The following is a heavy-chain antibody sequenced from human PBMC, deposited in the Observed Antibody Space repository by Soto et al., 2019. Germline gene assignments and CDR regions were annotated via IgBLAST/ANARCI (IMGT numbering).Heavy chain of an antibody. Sequence: EVQLLESGGGLVQPGGSLRLSCAASGFTFRSYAMSWVRQAPGKGLEWVSAISGSGGSTYYADSVKGRFTISRDNSKNTLYLQMNSLRAEDTAVYYCARSGLVAVTSIRSIYFDYWGQGTLVTVSS. D-gene: IGHD4-17*01. CDR2: ISGSGGST. CDR3: ARSGLVAVTSIRSIYFDY. V-gene: IGHV3-23*01. CDR1: GFTFRSYA. J-gene: IGHJ4*02.